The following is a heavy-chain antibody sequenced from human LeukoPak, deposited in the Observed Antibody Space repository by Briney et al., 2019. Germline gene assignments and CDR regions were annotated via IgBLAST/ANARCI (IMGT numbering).Heavy chain of an antibody. Sequence: WETLSLTCTVSGGSISSYYWSWIRQPAGKGLKWIGRIYTSGSTNYNPSLTSRVTMSVDTSKNQFSLKLSSVTAADTAVYYCASEAAAGTLGYWGQGTLVTVSS. J-gene: IGHJ4*02. D-gene: IGHD6-13*01. CDR2: IYTSGST. V-gene: IGHV4-4*07. CDR1: GGSISSYY. CDR3: ASEAAAGTLGY.